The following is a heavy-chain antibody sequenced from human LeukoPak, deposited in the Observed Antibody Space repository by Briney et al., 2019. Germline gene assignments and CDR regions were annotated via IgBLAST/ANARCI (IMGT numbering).Heavy chain of an antibody. CDR1: GGSISSGDYY. Sequence: PSETLSLTCTVSGGSISSGDYYWSWIRQPRGRGLEWIAYIFYSASTYYHPSLKRRVTISVDTSKNQFSLKLSSVTAADTAVYYCARGTMVRGALFDYWGQGTLVTVSS. CDR2: IFYSAST. CDR3: ARGTMVRGALFDY. J-gene: IGHJ4*02. V-gene: IGHV4-30-4*01. D-gene: IGHD3-10*01.